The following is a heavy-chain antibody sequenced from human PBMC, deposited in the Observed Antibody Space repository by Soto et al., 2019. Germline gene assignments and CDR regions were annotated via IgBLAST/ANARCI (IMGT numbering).Heavy chain of an antibody. J-gene: IGHJ4*02. CDR2: IRPTYQQ. CDR3: AHVAWSFGFAPHY. CDR1: GLTFNKFD. D-gene: IGHD3-10*01. Sequence: EVQLLEFGGELVQPGGSLRLSCAASGLTFNKFDISWVRQAPGKGLEWVSAIRPTYQQHYADSAKGRFSVSRDSSKNKVYMQRIRLGADDTAVYFCAHVAWSFGFAPHYWGQGTLVTVSS. V-gene: IGHV3-23*01.